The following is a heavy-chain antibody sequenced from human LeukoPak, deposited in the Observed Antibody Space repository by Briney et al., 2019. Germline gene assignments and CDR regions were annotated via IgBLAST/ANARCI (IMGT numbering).Heavy chain of an antibody. Sequence: ASVKVSCKASGYTFSDYPIHWLRQAPGQRFEWMGWISAGNIKYSQNFQDRINITRDTSASTVNMELSSLTSADTAVYYCARAAYVMDVWGQGTTVVVSS. V-gene: IGHV1-3*01. CDR2: ISAGNI. CDR3: ARAAYVMDV. D-gene: IGHD2-8*01. CDR1: GYTFSDYP. J-gene: IGHJ6*02.